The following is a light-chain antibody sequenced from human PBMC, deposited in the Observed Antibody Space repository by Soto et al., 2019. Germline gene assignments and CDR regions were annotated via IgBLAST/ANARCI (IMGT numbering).Light chain of an antibody. CDR1: QSVSSSY. CDR2: GAS. Sequence: EIVLTQSPGTLSLSPWERSTLSLSSSQSVSSSYLAWYQQKPGQAPRLLIYGASSRATGIPDRFSGSGSGTDFTLTISRLEPEDFAVYYCLQYNNWPRTFGQGTKVDIK. CDR3: LQYNNWPRT. J-gene: IGKJ1*01. V-gene: IGKV3-20*01.